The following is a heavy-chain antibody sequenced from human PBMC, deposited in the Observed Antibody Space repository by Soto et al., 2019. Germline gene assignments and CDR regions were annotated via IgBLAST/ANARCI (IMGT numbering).Heavy chain of an antibody. J-gene: IGHJ5*02. CDR3: ARDKGTTCLDT. V-gene: IGHV3-33*01. CDR2: IWYDGSNE. Sequence: QLQLAESGGGVAQPGRSLRLSCAASGLIFSSSGMHWVRQAPGKGLEWVAMIWYDGSNEYYPDSVKGRFTISRDNSKNTLSLQMNSLRVEDTAVYYCARDKGTTCLDTWGQGILVTVSS. D-gene: IGHD1-7*01. CDR1: GLIFSSSG.